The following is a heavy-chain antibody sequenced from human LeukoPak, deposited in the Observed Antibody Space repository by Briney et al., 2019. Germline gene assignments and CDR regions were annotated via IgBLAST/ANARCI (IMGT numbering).Heavy chain of an antibody. Sequence: PGGSLRLSCAASGFTFDDYTMHWVRQAPGKGLEWVSLISWDGGSTYYADSVKGRFTISRDNSKNSLHLQMNSLRTEDTALYYCAKPTYYYDSSQGGFDYWGQGTLVTVSS. D-gene: IGHD3-22*01. J-gene: IGHJ4*02. CDR1: GFTFDDYT. V-gene: IGHV3-43*01. CDR3: AKPTYYYDSSQGGFDY. CDR2: ISWDGGST.